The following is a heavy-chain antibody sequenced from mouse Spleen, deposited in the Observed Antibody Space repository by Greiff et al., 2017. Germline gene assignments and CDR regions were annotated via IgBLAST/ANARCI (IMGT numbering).Heavy chain of an antibody. V-gene: IGHV1-82*01. CDR3: ARDYRYDEGYYYAMDY. CDR2: IYPGDGDT. J-gene: IGHJ4*01. D-gene: IGHD2-14*01. CDR1: GYAFSSSW. Sequence: VQLQQSGPELVKPGASVKISCKASGYAFSSSWMNWVKQRPGKGLEWIGRIYPGDGDTNYNGKFKGKATMTVDKSSSTAYMELARLTSEDSAVYYCARDYRYDEGYYYAMDYWGQGTSVTVYS.